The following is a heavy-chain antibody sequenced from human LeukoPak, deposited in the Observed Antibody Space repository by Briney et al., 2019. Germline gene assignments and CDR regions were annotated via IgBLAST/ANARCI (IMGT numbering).Heavy chain of an antibody. V-gene: IGHV3-30*18. Sequence: TGGSLRLSCAASGFTFSRYGMHWVRQAPGKGLEWVAVISYDGRNKYYADSVKDRFTISRDNSKNTLYLQMNSLRAEDTAVYYCAKDLIATGFSTWFDPWGQGTLVTVSS. CDR2: ISYDGRNK. CDR3: AKDLIATGFSTWFDP. D-gene: IGHD3-9*01. J-gene: IGHJ5*02. CDR1: GFTFSRYG.